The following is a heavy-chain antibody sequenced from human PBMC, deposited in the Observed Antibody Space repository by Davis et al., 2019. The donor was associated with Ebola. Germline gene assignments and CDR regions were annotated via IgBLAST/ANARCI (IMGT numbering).Heavy chain of an antibody. Sequence: GGSLRLSCAASGFIFRNNWVTWVRQAPGKGLEWVANIKQDGSEKYYVDSVEGRFTISRDNAKNSLYLQMNSLRAEDTAVYYCAKVGGSSSYWGQGTLVTVSS. CDR1: GFIFRNNW. CDR2: IKQDGSEK. J-gene: IGHJ4*02. V-gene: IGHV3-7*01. D-gene: IGHD6-6*01. CDR3: AKVGGSSSY.